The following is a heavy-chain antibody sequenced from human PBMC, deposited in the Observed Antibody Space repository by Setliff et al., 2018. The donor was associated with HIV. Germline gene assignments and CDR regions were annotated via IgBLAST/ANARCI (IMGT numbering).Heavy chain of an antibody. V-gene: IGHV4-34*01. D-gene: IGHD6-13*01. CDR3: AAASSWDPLLDY. Sequence: SETLSLTCAVYGGSFSGYYWSWIRQPPGKGLEWIGEINHSGSTNYNPSLKSRVTLSVDTSMDQFSLKLNSVTAADTAVYYCAAASSWDPLLDYWGQGTLVTVSS. CDR1: GGSFSGYY. CDR2: INHSGST. J-gene: IGHJ4*02.